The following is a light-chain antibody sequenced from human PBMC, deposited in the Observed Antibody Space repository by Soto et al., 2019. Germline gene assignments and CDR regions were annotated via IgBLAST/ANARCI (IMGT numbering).Light chain of an antibody. CDR1: QDIGTY. J-gene: IGKJ4*01. V-gene: IGKV1-8*01. CDR2: AAS. CDR3: QQVNSYPLT. Sequence: AILMTQSPSSFSASTGDRVSITCRATQDIGTYLSWYHQKPGKAPKLLIYAASTLQSGVPSRFSGSGSGTDFTLTISSLQPEDFATYYCQQVNSYPLTFGGGTKVDIK.